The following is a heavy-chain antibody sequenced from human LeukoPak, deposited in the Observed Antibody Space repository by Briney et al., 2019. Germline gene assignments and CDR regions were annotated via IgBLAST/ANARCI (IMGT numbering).Heavy chain of an antibody. J-gene: IGHJ4*02. Sequence: GESLKISCKGSEYSFTNYWIGWVRQMPGKGLEWMGIIYPGDSNTRYSPSFRGQVTISADKSISTAYLQWSSLKASDTAIYYCARRPYYDTSGYFLNWGQGTLVTVSS. D-gene: IGHD3-22*01. CDR1: EYSFTNYW. CDR2: IYPGDSNT. CDR3: ARRPYYDTSGYFLN. V-gene: IGHV5-51*01.